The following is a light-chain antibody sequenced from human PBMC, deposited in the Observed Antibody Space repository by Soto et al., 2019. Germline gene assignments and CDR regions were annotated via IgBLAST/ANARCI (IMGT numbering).Light chain of an antibody. CDR3: QQYDNLLLLT. Sequence: DIQMTQSPSSLSASVGDRVTITCQASQDISNYLNWYQQNPGKAPKLLIYDASNLETGVPSRFSGSGSGTDFTFTISSLQPEDIATYYCQQYDNLLLLTFGGGTKVEIK. CDR2: DAS. J-gene: IGKJ4*01. V-gene: IGKV1-33*01. CDR1: QDISNY.